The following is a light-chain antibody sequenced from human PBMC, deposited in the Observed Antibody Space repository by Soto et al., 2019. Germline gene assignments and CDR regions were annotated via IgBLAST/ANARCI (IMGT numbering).Light chain of an antibody. V-gene: IGLV2-8*01. CDR2: EVT. J-gene: IGLJ1*01. Sequence: QSALTQPPSASGSPGQSVTISCTGTSTDVGAYNYVSWYQQRPGKAPKLMIFEVTKRPSGVPDRFSGSKSGNTASLTVSGVQADDEADYYCSSYAGSNSFVFGTRTKLTVL. CDR3: SSYAGSNSFV. CDR1: STDVGAYNY.